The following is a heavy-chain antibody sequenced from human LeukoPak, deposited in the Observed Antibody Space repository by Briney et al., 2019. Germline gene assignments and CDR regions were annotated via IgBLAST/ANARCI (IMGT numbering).Heavy chain of an antibody. J-gene: IGHJ4*02. Sequence: PGGSLRLSCAASGFTFSSYSMNWVRQAPGKGLEWVPAISGSGGSTYYADSVKGRFTISRDNSKNTLYLQMNSLRGEDTAVYYCGVTGIDFDYWGQGTLVTVSS. CDR3: GVTGIDFDY. V-gene: IGHV3-23*01. D-gene: IGHD1-20*01. CDR2: ISGSGGST. CDR1: GFTFSSYS.